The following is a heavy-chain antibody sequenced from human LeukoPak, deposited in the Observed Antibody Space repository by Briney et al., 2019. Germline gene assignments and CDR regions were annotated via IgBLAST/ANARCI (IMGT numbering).Heavy chain of an antibody. CDR3: ARASYYYDTSGLGAFDV. V-gene: IGHV3-9*01. D-gene: IGHD3-22*01. J-gene: IGHJ3*01. CDR1: GFIFGDYG. CDR2: INWNSDRI. Sequence: GGSLRLSCAASGFIFGDYGMYWVRQAPGKGLEWVSGINWNSDRIGYADSVKGRFTISRDNAKNSLYMQMNSVRAEGTALYYCARASYYYDTSGLGAFDVWGQGTTVIVSS.